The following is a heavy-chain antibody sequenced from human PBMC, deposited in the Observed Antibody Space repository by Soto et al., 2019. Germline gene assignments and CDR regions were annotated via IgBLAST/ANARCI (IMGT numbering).Heavy chain of an antibody. CDR3: ARDRSVVVPAATQYYYMDV. CDR2: INPNSGGT. D-gene: IGHD2-2*01. CDR1: GYTFTGYY. Sequence: QVQLVQSGAEVKKPGASVKVSCKASGYTFTGYYMHWVRQAPGQGLEWMGWINPNSGGTNYAQKFQGWVTMTRDTSSSTANMGLSRLRSDDTVMYYCARDRSVVVPAATQYYYMDVWGKGTTVTVS. J-gene: IGHJ6*03. V-gene: IGHV1-2*04.